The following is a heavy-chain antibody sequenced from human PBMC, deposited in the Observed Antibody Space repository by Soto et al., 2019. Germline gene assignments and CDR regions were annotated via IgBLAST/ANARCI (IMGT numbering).Heavy chain of an antibody. CDR2: TYYRSKWYN. CDR3: ARVSWQHLIKWFDT. J-gene: IGHJ5*02. V-gene: IGHV6-1*01. Sequence: QVQLQQSGPGLVKPSQTLSLTCAISGDSVSGRSAARYWIRQSPSRGLEWLGRTYYRSKWYNDYAESVKSRISINPDTSKNQFSLQLNSVTPEDTAVYYCARVSWQHLIKWFDTWGQGTLVTVSS. CDR1: GDSVSGRSAA. D-gene: IGHD3-3*02.